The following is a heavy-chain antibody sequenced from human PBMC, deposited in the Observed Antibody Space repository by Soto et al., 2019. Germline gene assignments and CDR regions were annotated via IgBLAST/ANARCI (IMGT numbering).Heavy chain of an antibody. J-gene: IGHJ5*02. CDR1: GFTFTNFG. Sequence: GGSLRLSCVASGFTFTNFGMNWVRQAPGKGLEWVSTLNIDGANTHYADSVKGRFTISRDNSKNTLYLQMNSLRAEDTAVYYCAKDLRFLEWLSPFDPWGQGTLVTVSS. CDR2: LNIDGANT. V-gene: IGHV3-23*01. D-gene: IGHD3-3*01. CDR3: AKDLRFLEWLSPFDP.